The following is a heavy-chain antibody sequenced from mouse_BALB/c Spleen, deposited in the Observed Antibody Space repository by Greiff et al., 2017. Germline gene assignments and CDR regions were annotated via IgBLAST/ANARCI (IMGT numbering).Heavy chain of an antibody. V-gene: IGHV5-6-5*01. Sequence: EVKLQESGGGLVKPGGSLKLSCAASGFTFSSYAMSWVRQTPEKRLEWVASISSGGSTYYPDSVKGRFTISRDNARNILYLQMSSLRSEDTAMYYCARGRDGYYGYWGQGTTLTVSS. CDR2: ISSGGST. CDR1: GFTFSSYA. D-gene: IGHD2-3*01. J-gene: IGHJ2*01. CDR3: ARGRDGYYGY.